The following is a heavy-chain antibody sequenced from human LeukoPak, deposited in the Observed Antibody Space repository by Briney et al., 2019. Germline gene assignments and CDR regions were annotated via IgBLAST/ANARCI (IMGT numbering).Heavy chain of an antibody. V-gene: IGHV3-23*01. J-gene: IGHJ4*02. CDR2: ISGSGGST. D-gene: IGHD6-13*01. CDR1: GFTFSSYA. Sequence: GGSLRLSCAASGFTFSSYAMSWVRQAPGKGLEWVSAISGSGGSTYYADSVKGRFTISKDNSKNTLYLQMNSLRAEDTAVYYCAKDFSRIAAADPFDYWGQGTLVTVSS. CDR3: AKDFSRIAAADPFDY.